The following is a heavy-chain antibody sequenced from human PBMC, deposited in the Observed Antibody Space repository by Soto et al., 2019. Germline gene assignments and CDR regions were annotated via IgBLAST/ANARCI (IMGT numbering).Heavy chain of an antibody. CDR1: GYTFTSYG. J-gene: IGHJ4*02. Sequence: ASVKVSCKASGYTFTSYGISWVRQAPGQGLEWMGWINPNSGGTNYAQKFQGWVTMTRDTSISTAYMELSRLRSDDTAVYYCTTGLSNGYYNFDYWGQGTPVTVSS. V-gene: IGHV1-2*04. CDR2: INPNSGGT. CDR3: TTGLSNGYYNFDY. D-gene: IGHD3-22*01.